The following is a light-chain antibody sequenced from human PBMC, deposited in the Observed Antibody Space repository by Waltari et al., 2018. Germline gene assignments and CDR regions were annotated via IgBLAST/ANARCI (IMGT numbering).Light chain of an antibody. Sequence: DIQLTQSPSSLSASVGDRVTITCRASQDINSYLAWYQQKPGKAPKLLIYATSTLQSEVPLRFSGSGSGTEFTLTISSLQPEDFATYYCQQLNSFPLTFGGGTKVEI. CDR3: QQLNSFPLT. CDR2: ATS. V-gene: IGKV1-9*01. J-gene: IGKJ4*01. CDR1: QDINSY.